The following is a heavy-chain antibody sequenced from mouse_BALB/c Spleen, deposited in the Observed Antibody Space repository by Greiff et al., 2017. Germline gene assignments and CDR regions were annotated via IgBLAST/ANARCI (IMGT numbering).Heavy chain of an antibody. J-gene: IGHJ1*01. CDR1: GFTFSSFG. CDR3: ERRVWYFDD. CDR2: ISSGGSTI. Sequence: EVLLVESGGGLVQPGGSRKLSCAASGFTFSSFGMHWVRQAPEKGLEWVAYISSGGSTIYYADTVKGRFTISRDNPKNTLFLQITSLRAEDTAMYYCERRVWYFDDWGEGTTVTVSS. V-gene: IGHV5-17*02.